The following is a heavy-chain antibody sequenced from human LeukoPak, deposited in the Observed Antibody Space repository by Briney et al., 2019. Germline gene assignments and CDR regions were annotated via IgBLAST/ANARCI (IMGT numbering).Heavy chain of an antibody. CDR2: ISGSGGST. V-gene: IGHV3-23*01. D-gene: IGHD3-22*01. J-gene: IGHJ3*02. Sequence: QPGGSLRLSCAASGFTFSSYAMSWVRQAPGKGLEWVSSISGSGGSTYYTDSVKGRFTISRDNSKNTLYLQMNSLRAEDTAVYYCAKEMSYDSSGYLILESAFDIWGQGTMVSVSS. CDR1: GFTFSSYA. CDR3: AKEMSYDSSGYLILESAFDI.